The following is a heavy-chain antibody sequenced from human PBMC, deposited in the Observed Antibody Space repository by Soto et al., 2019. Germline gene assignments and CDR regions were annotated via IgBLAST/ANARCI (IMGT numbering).Heavy chain of an antibody. V-gene: IGHV5-51*01. CDR2: IYPGDSDT. D-gene: IGHD3-22*01. J-gene: IGHJ6*02. Sequence: GESLKISCKGSGYSFTSYWIGWVRQMPGKGLEWMGIIYPGDSDTRYSPSFQGQVTISADKSISTAYLQWSSLKASDTAMYYCARGGYYDSSGYYYAGSYYYYGMDVWGQGTTVTVSS. CDR3: ARGGYYDSSGYYYAGSYYYYGMDV. CDR1: GYSFTSYW.